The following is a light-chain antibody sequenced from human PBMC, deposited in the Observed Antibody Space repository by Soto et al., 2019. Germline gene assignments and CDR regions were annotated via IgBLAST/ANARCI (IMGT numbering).Light chain of an antibody. CDR2: GAS. Sequence: EIVLTQSPGTLSLSPRERATLSCRASQSVSSTYLAWYQQKPGQAPRLLIYGASSRATGIPDRFSGSGSGTDFTLTISRLEPEDFAMYYCQQYGSSPLYTFGQGTKLEIK. CDR3: QQYGSSPLYT. V-gene: IGKV3-20*01. J-gene: IGKJ2*01. CDR1: QSVSSTY.